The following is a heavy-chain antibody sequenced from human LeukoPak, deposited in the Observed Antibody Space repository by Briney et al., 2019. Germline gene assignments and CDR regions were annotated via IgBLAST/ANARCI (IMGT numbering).Heavy chain of an antibody. CDR3: AKEFGHPGLLWFGELLP. Sequence: SETLSLTCTVSGGSISSYYWSWIRQPPGKGLEWFGYIYYSGSTNYNPSLKSRVTISVDTSKNQFSLKLSSVTAADTAVYYCAKEFGHPGLLWFGELLPWGPGTLVTVSS. D-gene: IGHD3-10*01. CDR1: GGSISSYY. J-gene: IGHJ5*02. V-gene: IGHV4-59*12. CDR2: IYYSGST.